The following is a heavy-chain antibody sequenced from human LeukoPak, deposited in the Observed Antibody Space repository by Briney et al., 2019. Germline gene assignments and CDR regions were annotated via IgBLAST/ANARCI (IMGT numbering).Heavy chain of an antibody. J-gene: IGHJ3*02. CDR3: AKTISGSYSDAFDI. CDR2: ISGSGGST. Sequence: GGSLRLSCAASGFTFSSYSMNWVRQAPGKGLEWVSAISGSGGSTYYADSVKGRFTISRDNSKNALYLQMNSLRAEDTAVYYCAKTISGSYSDAFDIWGQGTMVTVSS. V-gene: IGHV3-23*01. CDR1: GFTFSSYS. D-gene: IGHD1-26*01.